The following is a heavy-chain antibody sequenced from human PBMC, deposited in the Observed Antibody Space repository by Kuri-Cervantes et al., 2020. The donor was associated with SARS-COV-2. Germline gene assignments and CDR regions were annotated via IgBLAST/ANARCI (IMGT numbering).Heavy chain of an antibody. CDR3: ARGPGLYSRKAYGMDV. J-gene: IGHJ6*02. CDR1: GFTFSDYY. D-gene: IGHD3-16*02. CDR2: INHSGST. V-gene: IGHV4-34*01. Sequence: ESLKISCAASGFTFSDYYMTWIRQPPGKGLEWIGEINHSGSTNYNPSLKSRVTISVDTSKNQFSLKLSSVTAADTAVYYCARGPGLYSRKAYGMDVWGQGTTVTVSS.